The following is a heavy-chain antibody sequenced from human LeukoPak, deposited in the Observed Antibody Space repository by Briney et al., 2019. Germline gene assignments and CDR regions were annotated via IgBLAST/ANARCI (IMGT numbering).Heavy chain of an antibody. CDR1: GFTFSSYW. Sequence: GGSLRLSCVASGFTFSSYWMHWVRQAPGKGLVWVSRIESDGSSTSYADSVKGRFTISRDSAKNTLSLQMSSLRAEDTAVYYCTRGFGSGSSLPFDYWGQGTLVTVSS. CDR3: TRGFGSGSSLPFDY. J-gene: IGHJ4*02. D-gene: IGHD3-10*01. V-gene: IGHV3-74*01. CDR2: IESDGSST.